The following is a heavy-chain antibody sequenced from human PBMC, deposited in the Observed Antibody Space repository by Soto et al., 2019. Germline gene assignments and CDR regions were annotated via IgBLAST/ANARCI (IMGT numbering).Heavy chain of an antibody. Sequence: PGESLKISCKGSGYSFTSYWIGWVRQMPGKGLEWMGIIYPGDSCTRYSPFFQGQGHNPADKAISPAFLDWSSLKALDTAIYYCWGGGVRGVITRTRDYYGMDVWGQGTTVTVSS. CDR1: GYSFTSYW. V-gene: IGHV5-51*01. CDR2: IYPGDSCT. J-gene: IGHJ6*02. D-gene: IGHD3-10*01. CDR3: WGGGVRGVITRTRDYYGMDV.